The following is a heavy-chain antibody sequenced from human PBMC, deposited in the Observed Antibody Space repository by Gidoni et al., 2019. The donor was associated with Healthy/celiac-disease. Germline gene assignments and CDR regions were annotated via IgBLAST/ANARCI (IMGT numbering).Heavy chain of an antibody. CDR2: IWYDGSNK. CDR3: ATFMTIDHQYYYYGMDV. Sequence: QVQLVESGGGVVQPGRSLRLSCAAAGFTFSSYGMHWVRQAPGKGLEWGAVIWYDGSNKYYADSMKGRFTISRDNSKNTLYLQMNSLRAEDTAVYYCATFMTIDHQYYYYGMDVWGQGTTVTVSS. CDR1: GFTFSSYG. J-gene: IGHJ6*02. D-gene: IGHD4-17*01. V-gene: IGHV3-33*01.